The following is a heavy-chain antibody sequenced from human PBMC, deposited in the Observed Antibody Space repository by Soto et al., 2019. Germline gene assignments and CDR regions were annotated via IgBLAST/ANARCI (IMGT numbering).Heavy chain of an antibody. CDR2: IIPILGIA. Sequence: ASVKVSCKASGGTFSSYTISWVRQAPGQGLEWMGRIIPILGIANYAQKFQGRVTITADKSTSTAYMELSSLRSEDTAVYYCARGPSGYDYTRPQPFDYWGQGTLVTVSS. D-gene: IGHD5-12*01. V-gene: IGHV1-69*02. CDR3: ARGPSGYDYTRPQPFDY. J-gene: IGHJ4*02. CDR1: GGTFSSYT.